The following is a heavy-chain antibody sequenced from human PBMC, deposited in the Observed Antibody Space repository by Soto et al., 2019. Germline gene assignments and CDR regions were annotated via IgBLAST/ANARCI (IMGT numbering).Heavy chain of an antibody. Sequence: QVQLVQSGAEVKKPGASVKVSCKASGYTFTSYDINWVRQATGQGLEWMGWMNPNSGNTAYAQKFQGRVTMTRNTSISTAYMALSSLRSEDTAVYYCAREKSSGYYYDYWGQGTLDTVSS. J-gene: IGHJ4*02. V-gene: IGHV1-8*01. CDR3: AREKSSGYYYDY. CDR2: MNPNSGNT. CDR1: GYTFTSYD. D-gene: IGHD3-22*01.